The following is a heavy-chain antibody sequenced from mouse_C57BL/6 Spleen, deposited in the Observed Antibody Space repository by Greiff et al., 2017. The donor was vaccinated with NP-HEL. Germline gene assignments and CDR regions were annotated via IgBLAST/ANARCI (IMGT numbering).Heavy chain of an antibody. CDR3: ARGNPYAMDY. CDR1: GYSFTSYY. Sequence: VQVVESGPELVKPGASVKISCKASGYSFTSYYIHWVKQRPGQGLEWIGWIYPGGGNTKYNEKFKGKATLTADTSSSTAYMQLSSLTSEDSAVYYCARGNPYAMDYWGQGTSVTVSS. V-gene: IGHV1-66*01. CDR2: IYPGGGNT. D-gene: IGHD2-1*01. J-gene: IGHJ4*01.